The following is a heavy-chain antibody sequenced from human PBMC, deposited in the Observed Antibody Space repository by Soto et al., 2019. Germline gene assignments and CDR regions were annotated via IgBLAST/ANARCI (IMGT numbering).Heavy chain of an antibody. J-gene: IGHJ6*02. Sequence: LSLTCTVSGGSISSSNWWSWVRQPPGKGLEWIGEIYHSGSTNYNPSLKSRVTISVDKSKNQFSLKLSSVTAADTAVYYCASSTVLLWFGELFHYYYYYYGMDVWGQGTTVTVSS. V-gene: IGHV4-4*02. CDR3: ASSTVLLWFGELFHYYYYYYGMDV. CDR1: GGSISSSNW. D-gene: IGHD3-10*01. CDR2: IYHSGST.